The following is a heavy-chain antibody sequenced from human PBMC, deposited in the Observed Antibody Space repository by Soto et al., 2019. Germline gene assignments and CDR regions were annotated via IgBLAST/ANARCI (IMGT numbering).Heavy chain of an antibody. J-gene: IGHJ5*02. Sequence: GASVKVSCKASGYTFTNSGFSWVRQAPGQGLEWMGRIIPILGIANYAQKFQGRVTITADKSTSTAYMELSSLRSEDTAVYYCARWHGDYPDNWFDPWGQGTLVTVSS. V-gene: IGHV1-69*04. CDR3: ARWHGDYPDNWFDP. CDR2: IIPILGIA. D-gene: IGHD4-17*01. CDR1: GYTFTNSG.